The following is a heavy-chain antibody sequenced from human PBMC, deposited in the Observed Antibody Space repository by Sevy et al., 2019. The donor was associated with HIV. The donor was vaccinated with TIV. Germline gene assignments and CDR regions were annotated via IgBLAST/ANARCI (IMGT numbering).Heavy chain of an antibody. CDR3: ARDPGATCSSTSCYTGYYYYYGMDV. J-gene: IGHJ6*02. D-gene: IGHD2-2*02. V-gene: IGHV3-7*01. CDR2: IKQDGSEK. Sequence: GGSLRLSCAASGFTFSSYWMSWVRQAPGKGLEWVANIKQDGSEKYYVDSVKGRFTISRGNAKNSLYLQMNGLRAEDAAVYYCARDPGATCSSTSCYTGYYYYYGMDVWGQGTTVTVSS. CDR1: GFTFSSYW.